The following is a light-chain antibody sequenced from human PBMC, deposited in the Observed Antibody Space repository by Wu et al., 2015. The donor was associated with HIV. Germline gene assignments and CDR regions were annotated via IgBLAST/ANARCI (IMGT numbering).Light chain of an antibody. V-gene: IGKV3-20*01. CDR2: GAS. CDR3: QQYSRSPRT. Sequence: EIVLTQSPVTLSLSPGERATLSCRASQSVSSSLAWYQQKSGQAPRLLIYGASSRATGIPDRFSGSGSGTDFTLTISRLEPEDLAVYYCQQYSRSPRTFGPGTKVEIK. CDR1: QSVSSS. J-gene: IGKJ1*01.